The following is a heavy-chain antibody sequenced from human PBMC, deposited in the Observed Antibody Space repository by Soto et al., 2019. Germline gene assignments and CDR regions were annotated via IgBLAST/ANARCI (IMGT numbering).Heavy chain of an antibody. V-gene: IGHV3-74*01. CDR1: GFTFTNYW. Sequence: EVQLVQSGGGSVQPGGSLRLSCAASGFTFTNYWMHWVRQVPGKGLVGVSRIDGVGTGTSYSDSVRGRFTISRDNAENMLYLQKNSLRAEATAVYYCTTEFKYWGQGTLVPVSS. J-gene: IGHJ4*02. CDR2: IDGVGTGT. CDR3: TTEFKY.